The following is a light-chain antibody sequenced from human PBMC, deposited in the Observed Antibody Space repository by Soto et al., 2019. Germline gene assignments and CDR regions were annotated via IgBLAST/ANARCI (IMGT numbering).Light chain of an antibody. CDR2: GAS. J-gene: IGKJ4*01. Sequence: EIVLTRSPGTLSLSPGERATLSCRASQSVNKNFIAWYQQKPGQAPRLLINGASSRATGIPDRFSGGGSGTDFSLTIDRLEPEDVAVYFCQQYGGSPPTFGGGTKVASK. CDR3: QQYGGSPPT. CDR1: QSVNKNF. V-gene: IGKV3-20*01.